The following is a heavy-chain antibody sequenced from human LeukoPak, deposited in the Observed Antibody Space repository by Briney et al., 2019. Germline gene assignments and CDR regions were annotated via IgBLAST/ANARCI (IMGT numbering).Heavy chain of an antibody. CDR2: ISANNDNT. J-gene: IGHJ4*02. V-gene: IGHV1-18*01. CDR3: ARERSAAGMGTFDY. CDR1: GYTFTTYG. D-gene: IGHD6-13*01. Sequence: ASVKVSCKASGYTFTTYGISWVRQAPGQGLEWIGWISANNDNTNYAQKFQGRVTITADESTSTAYMELSSLRSEDTAVYYCARERSAAGMGTFDYWGQGTLVTVSS.